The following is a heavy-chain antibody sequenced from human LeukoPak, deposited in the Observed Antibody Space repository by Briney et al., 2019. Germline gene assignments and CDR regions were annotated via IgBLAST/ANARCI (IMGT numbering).Heavy chain of an antibody. CDR3: ARNPLRFLEWLFDY. V-gene: IGHV4-34*01. D-gene: IGHD3-3*01. CDR1: GGSFSGYY. CDR2: INHSGST. Sequence: SETLSLTCAVYGGSFSGYYWSWIRQPPGKGLEWVGEINHSGSTNYNPSLKSRVTISVDTSKNQFSLKLSSVTAADTAVYYCARNPLRFLEWLFDYWGQGTLVTVSS. J-gene: IGHJ4*02.